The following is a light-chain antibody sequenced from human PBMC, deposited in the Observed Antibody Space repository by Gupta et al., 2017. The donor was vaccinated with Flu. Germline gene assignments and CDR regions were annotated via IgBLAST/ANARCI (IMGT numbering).Light chain of an antibody. J-gene: IGKJ1*01. CDR1: QDISKY. CDR2: GAS. CDR3: QQEDDLPRT. V-gene: IGKV1-33*01. Sequence: DIQMTQSPSSLSASVGDRVTITCQASQDISKYLNWYQQRRGKAPKLLIYGASKVQTGVPSRFSGSGSGTXFTFTIXSRQPEDIATYYCQQEDDLPRTFGXGTKVEIK.